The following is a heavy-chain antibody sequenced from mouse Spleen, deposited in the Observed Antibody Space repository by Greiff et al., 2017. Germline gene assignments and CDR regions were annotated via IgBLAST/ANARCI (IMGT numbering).Heavy chain of an antibody. CDR1: GYTFTSYY. CDR2: INPSNGGT. D-gene: IGHD2-4*01. J-gene: IGHJ3*01. Sequence: SGAELVKPGASVKLSCKASGYTFTSYYMYWVKQRPGQGLEWIGEINPSNGGTNFNEKFKSKATLTVDKSSSTAYMQLSSLTSEDSAVYYCTSPIYYDYDGGGFAYWGQGTLVTVSA. CDR3: TSPIYYDYDGGGFAY. V-gene: IGHV1S81*02.